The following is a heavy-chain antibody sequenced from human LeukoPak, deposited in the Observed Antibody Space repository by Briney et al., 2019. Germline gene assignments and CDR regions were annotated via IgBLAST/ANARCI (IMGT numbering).Heavy chain of an antibody. V-gene: IGHV1-2*06. CDR1: GYTFTAYY. D-gene: IGHD6-13*01. CDR2: INPKNGDT. CDR3: ARGSTLATPGGVPNDY. J-gene: IGHJ4*02. Sequence: ASVKVSCKASGYTFTAYYIHLVRQAPGQGLEWMGRINPKNGDTNYAQKFQGRVTMPRATSIRTAYMELSRLRSDAAAVYYCARGSTLATPGGVPNDYWGQGTLVTVSS.